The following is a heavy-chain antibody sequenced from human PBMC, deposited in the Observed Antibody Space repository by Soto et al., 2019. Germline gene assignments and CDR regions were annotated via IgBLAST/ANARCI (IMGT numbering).Heavy chain of an antibody. CDR1: GGSMSGNY. Sequence: PSETLSLTCTVSGGSMSGNYWSWIRQPPGKGLEWIGYIYYSGNTNYNSSLESRVTISVDTSKNQFSLKLTSVTAADTAVYFCGRGGWSIDYWGQGTSVTVSS. V-gene: IGHV4-59*01. CDR3: GRGGWSIDY. D-gene: IGHD6-19*01. J-gene: IGHJ4*02. CDR2: IYYSGNT.